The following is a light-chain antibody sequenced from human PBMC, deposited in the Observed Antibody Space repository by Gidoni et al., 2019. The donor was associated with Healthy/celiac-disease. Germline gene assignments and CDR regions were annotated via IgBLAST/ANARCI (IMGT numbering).Light chain of an antibody. J-gene: IGKJ2*04. CDR2: GAS. CDR1: QSVSSN. Sequence: EIVMTQSPAPLSVSPGERATLSCRASQSVSSNLAWYQQKPGQAPRLLIYGASTRATGIPARFSGSVSGTEFTLTISSLQSEDFAVYYCQQYNNWPCSFGQGTKLEIK. CDR3: QQYNNWPCS. V-gene: IGKV3-15*01.